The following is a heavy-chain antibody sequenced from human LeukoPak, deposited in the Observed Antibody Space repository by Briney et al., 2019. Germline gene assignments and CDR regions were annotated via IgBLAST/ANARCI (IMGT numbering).Heavy chain of an antibody. CDR3: ARGHPPLSDYYGSGSYYFDY. D-gene: IGHD3-10*01. Sequence: SETLSLTCTVSGGSISSGGYYRSWIRQHPGKGLEWIGEINHSGSTNYNPSLKSRVTISVDTSKNQFSLKLSSVTAADTAVYYCARGHPPLSDYYGSGSYYFDYWGQGTLVTVSS. CDR2: INHSGST. V-gene: IGHV4-39*07. CDR1: GGSISSGGYY. J-gene: IGHJ4*02.